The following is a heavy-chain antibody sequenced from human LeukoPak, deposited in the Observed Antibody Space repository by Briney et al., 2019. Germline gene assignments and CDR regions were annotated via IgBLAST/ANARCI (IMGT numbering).Heavy chain of an antibody. CDR3: AGMWLRWYHNAFDI. Sequence: QTLSLPCAISGDSVSSNSAAWNWMRQSPSRGLGWLGRTYYRSKWYNDYAVSVKSRITINPDTSKNQFSLQLNSVTPEDTAVYYCAGMWLRWYHNAFDIWGQGTMVTVSS. V-gene: IGHV6-1*01. D-gene: IGHD4-23*01. CDR2: TYYRSKWYN. J-gene: IGHJ3*02. CDR1: GDSVSSNSAA.